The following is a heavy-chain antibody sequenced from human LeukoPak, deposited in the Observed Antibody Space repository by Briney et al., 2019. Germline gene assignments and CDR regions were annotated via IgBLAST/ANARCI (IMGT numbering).Heavy chain of an antibody. CDR1: GFTLSSYS. J-gene: IGHJ4*02. Sequence: QTGGSLRLSCAASGFTLSSYSMNWVRQAPGKGLEWVSYISSRSTIYYADSVKGRFIISRDNAKNSLYLQMNSLRAEDTAVYYCARGEMGATGYWGQGTLVTVSS. D-gene: IGHD1-26*01. V-gene: IGHV3-48*01. CDR3: ARGEMGATGY. CDR2: ISSRSTI.